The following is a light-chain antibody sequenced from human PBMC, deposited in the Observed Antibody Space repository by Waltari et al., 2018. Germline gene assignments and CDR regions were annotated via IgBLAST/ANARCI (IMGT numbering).Light chain of an antibody. CDR1: SGHSSNV. Sequence: QLVLTHSPSASASLGASVQLTCTLSSGHSSNVIAWHQQQPEKDPRYLMKVNSDGSHSKGDEIPDRFSGSSSGAEHYLTISSLQSEDEADYYCQTGGHGTWVFGGGTKLTVL. CDR3: QTGGHGTWV. CDR2: VNSDGSH. J-gene: IGLJ3*02. V-gene: IGLV4-69*01.